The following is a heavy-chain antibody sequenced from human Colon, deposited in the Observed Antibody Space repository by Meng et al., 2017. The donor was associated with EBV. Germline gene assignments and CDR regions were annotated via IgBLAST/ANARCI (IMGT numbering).Heavy chain of an antibody. CDR3: ARDDNGAPDY. V-gene: IGHV7-4-1*02. J-gene: IGHJ4*02. CDR2: INTNTGNP. CDR1: GFTFVSYT. Sequence: QGQLVQSGAWLKKPESSMKVSCKASGFTFVSYTLNWVRQAPGQGLEWMGWINTNTGNPTYAQGFTGRFVFSLDTSVSTAYLQISSLKAEDTAMYYCARDDNGAPDYWGQGTLVTVSS. D-gene: IGHD1-14*01.